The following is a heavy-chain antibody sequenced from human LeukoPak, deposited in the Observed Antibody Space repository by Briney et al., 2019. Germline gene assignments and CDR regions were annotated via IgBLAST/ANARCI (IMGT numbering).Heavy chain of an antibody. CDR3: AKRWGTSHGAFDI. V-gene: IGHV3-23*01. CDR1: GFTFSSYA. D-gene: IGHD3-16*01. CDR2: ISGSDGST. Sequence: GGSLRLSCVASGFTFSSYAMNWVRQAPGKGLEWVSVISGSDGSTYYADSVKGRFTISRDNSKNTLYLQMNSLRAEDTAVYYCAKRWGTSHGAFDIWGQGTMVTVSS. J-gene: IGHJ3*02.